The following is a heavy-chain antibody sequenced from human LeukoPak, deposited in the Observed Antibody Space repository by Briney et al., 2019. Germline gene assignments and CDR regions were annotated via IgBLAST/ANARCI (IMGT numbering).Heavy chain of an antibody. V-gene: IGHV3-21*01. CDR2: ISSSSSYI. CDR1: GFTFSSYS. Sequence: PGGSLRLSCAASGFTFSSYSMNWVRQAPGKGLEWVSSISSSSSYIYYADSVKGRFTISRDNAKNSLYLQMNSLRAEDTAVYYCARLSPNYYDSSGYYYRDYWGQGTLVTVSS. CDR3: ARLSPNYYDSSGYYYRDY. D-gene: IGHD3-22*01. J-gene: IGHJ4*02.